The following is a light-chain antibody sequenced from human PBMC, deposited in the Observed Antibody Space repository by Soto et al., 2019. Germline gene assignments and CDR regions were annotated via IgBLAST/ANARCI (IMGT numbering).Light chain of an antibody. CDR1: QSISDY. CDR3: QQSFSTPLT. Sequence: DIQMTQSPSYLSASVGDRVTITCRASQSISDYLNWYQQKPGKAPKVLIYAASSLRSGVPSRFSGSGSGTDFTLTISSLQPEDFATYYCQQSFSTPLTFGGGTKVEIK. V-gene: IGKV1-39*01. CDR2: AAS. J-gene: IGKJ4*01.